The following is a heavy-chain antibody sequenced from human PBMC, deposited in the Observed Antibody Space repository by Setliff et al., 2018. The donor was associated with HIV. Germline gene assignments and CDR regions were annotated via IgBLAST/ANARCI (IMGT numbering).Heavy chain of an antibody. V-gene: IGHV4-39*07. J-gene: IGHJ4*02. CDR1: GGSINSSTYY. D-gene: IGHD4-17*01. Sequence: PSETLSLTCTVSGGSINSSTYYWGWIRQPPGKGLEWIGSIYHNGITYYNPSLKSRVTISVDTSQNQFSLKLSSVTAADTAIYYCARRIYGNNPYFDYWSQGTLVTVSS. CDR3: ARRIYGNNPYFDY. CDR2: IYHNGIT.